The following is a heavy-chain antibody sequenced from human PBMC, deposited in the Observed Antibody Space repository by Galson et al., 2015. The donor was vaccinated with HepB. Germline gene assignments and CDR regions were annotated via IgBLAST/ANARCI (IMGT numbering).Heavy chain of an antibody. CDR1: GGSVSSGSYY. CDR2: IHYSGST. D-gene: IGHD3-16*01. Sequence: ETLSLTCTVSGGSVSSGSYYWTWIRQPPGKGLEWIGHIHYSGSTNYNPSLKSRVTISVDTSKNQFSLKLNSVTAADTAVYYCARTLGAGDYFDYWGQGTLVTVSS. V-gene: IGHV4-61*01. CDR3: ARTLGAGDYFDY. J-gene: IGHJ4*02.